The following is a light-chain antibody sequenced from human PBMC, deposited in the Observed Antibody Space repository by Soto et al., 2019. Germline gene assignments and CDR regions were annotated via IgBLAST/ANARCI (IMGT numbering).Light chain of an antibody. V-gene: IGKV3-20*01. CDR1: QIVNNNY. J-gene: IGKJ4*01. Sequence: EIVLTHSTGTLSLSPGERATLSCRASQIVNNNYLAWYQQKPGQAPRLVMYGASSRATGIPDRFSASGSGTDFTLTISRLEPEDFAVYYCQQYGSSVLTFGGGTKVDI. CDR3: QQYGSSVLT. CDR2: GAS.